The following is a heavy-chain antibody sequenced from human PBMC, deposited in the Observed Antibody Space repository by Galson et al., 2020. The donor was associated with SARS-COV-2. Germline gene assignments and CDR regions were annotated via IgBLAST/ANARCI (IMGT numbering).Heavy chain of an antibody. CDR2: MNPNSGDS. CDR3: ARGLTMVRGIVIYYYMDV. CDR1: GYTFTNYE. D-gene: IGHD3-10*01. J-gene: IGHJ6*03. Sequence: ASVKVSCKASGYTFTNYEINWVRQATGQGLEWMGRMNPNSGDSGSAQKFQGRITMTRNTAISTAYMELSSLSSEDTAVYYCARGLTMVRGIVIYYYMDVWGKGTSVTVSS. V-gene: IGHV1-8*01.